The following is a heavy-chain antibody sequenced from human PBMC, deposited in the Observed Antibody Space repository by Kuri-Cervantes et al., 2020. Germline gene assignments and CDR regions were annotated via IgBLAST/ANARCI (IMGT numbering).Heavy chain of an antibody. CDR2: INAGNGNT. V-gene: IGHV1-3*01. CDR3: ARAPPPLRYFDSYYFDY. D-gene: IGHD3-9*01. CDR1: GYTFTSYA. Sequence: ASVKVSCKVSGYTFTSYAMHWVRQAPGQRLEWMGWINAGNGNTKYSQKFQGRVTITRDTSASTAYMELSSLRSEDTAVYYCARAPPPLRYFDSYYFDYWGQGTLVTVSS. J-gene: IGHJ4*02.